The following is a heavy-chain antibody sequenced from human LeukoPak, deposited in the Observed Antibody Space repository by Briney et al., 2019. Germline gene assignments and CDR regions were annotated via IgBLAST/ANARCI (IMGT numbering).Heavy chain of an antibody. CDR3: AKITVATTPNY. CDR2: ITDNGRKT. V-gene: IGHV3-23*01. J-gene: IGHJ4*02. CDR1: GLTFSSYA. D-gene: IGHD3-10*01. Sequence: GGFLRLSCAASGLTFSSYAMNWVRQASGKGLEWVSGITDNGRKTYYADSVKGRFSISRDSSKNTLYLQMSDLRAEDTAVYYCAKITVATTPNYWGQGTLVTVSS.